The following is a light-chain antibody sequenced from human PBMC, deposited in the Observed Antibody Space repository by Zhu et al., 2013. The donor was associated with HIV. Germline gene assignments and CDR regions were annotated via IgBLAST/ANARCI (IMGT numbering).Light chain of an antibody. CDR3: QQYGSSPPIT. CDR2: GAS. Sequence: EIVLTQSPGTLSLSPGERATLSCRASQSVSSSYLAWYQQKPGQAPRLLIYGASSRATGQSQTGSVAVGLGQTSLSPVSRLEPEDFAVYYCQQYGSSPPITFGQGTRLEIK. V-gene: IGKV3-20*01. J-gene: IGKJ5*01. CDR1: QSVSSSY.